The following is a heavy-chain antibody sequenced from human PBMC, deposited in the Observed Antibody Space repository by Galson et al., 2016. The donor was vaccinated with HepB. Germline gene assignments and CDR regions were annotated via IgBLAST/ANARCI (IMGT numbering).Heavy chain of an antibody. V-gene: IGHV5-51*01. Sequence: QSGAEVKKPGDSLKISCQGSGYDFSRYWIVWVRQMPGKGLEWMGIIYPGDADPRYSPSFQGQVTISVDKSFSTAYLQWSSLKASDTAIYYCARHDCSSTTCYGVFDFWGQGTLVTVSS. CDR3: ARHDCSSTTCYGVFDF. D-gene: IGHD2-2*01. J-gene: IGHJ4*02. CDR2: IYPGDADP. CDR1: GYDFSRYW.